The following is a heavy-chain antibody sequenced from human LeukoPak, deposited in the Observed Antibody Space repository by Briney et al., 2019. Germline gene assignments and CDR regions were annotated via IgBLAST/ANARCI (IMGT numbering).Heavy chain of an antibody. V-gene: IGHV4-61*05. J-gene: IGHJ4*02. CDR3: ARTTNWVYYFDY. D-gene: IGHD7-27*01. CDR1: GGSISSSSYY. CDR2: IFYSGST. Sequence: PSETLSLTCTVSGGSISSSSYYWGWIRQPPGRGLEWIGNIFYSGSTKYNPSLKSRVTISVDTSKNQFSLKLSSVTAADTAVYYCARTTNWVYYFDYWGQGTLVTVSS.